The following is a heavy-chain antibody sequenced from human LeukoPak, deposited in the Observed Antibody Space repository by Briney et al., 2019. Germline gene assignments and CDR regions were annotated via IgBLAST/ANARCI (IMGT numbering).Heavy chain of an antibody. CDR1: GGSISTYY. V-gene: IGHV4-59*01. CDR3: ARASGGWFDP. Sequence: SETLSLTCSVSGGSISTYYWTWIRQPPGKGLEWIGYIYYSGSTNYNPSLKSRVTISVDTSKNQFSLKLSSVTAADTAVYYCARASGGWFDPWGQGTLVTVSS. CDR2: IYYSGST. J-gene: IGHJ5*02. D-gene: IGHD3-10*01.